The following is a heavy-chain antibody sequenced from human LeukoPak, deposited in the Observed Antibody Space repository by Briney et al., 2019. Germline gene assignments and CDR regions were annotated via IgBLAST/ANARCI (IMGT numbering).Heavy chain of an antibody. CDR1: GDSISSGYY. V-gene: IGHV4-38-2*02. CDR2: INYSGRT. Sequence: SETLSLTCTVSGDSISSGYYWGWIRQPPGKGLEWIGSINYSGRTYDNPSLKSRVTISIDTSKNQIFLKLRSTTAADTAHYYCARAEINDYNRYWGQGILVIVSS. J-gene: IGHJ4*02. D-gene: IGHD4-11*01. CDR3: ARAEINDYNRY.